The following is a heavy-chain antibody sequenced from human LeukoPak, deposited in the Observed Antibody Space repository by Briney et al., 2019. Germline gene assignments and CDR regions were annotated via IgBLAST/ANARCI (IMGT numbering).Heavy chain of an antibody. CDR1: GGSINSRNHY. V-gene: IGHV4-39*01. D-gene: IGHD2/OR15-2a*01. CDR2: IYSSGAT. CDR3: ARHSMRYNWFDP. J-gene: IGHJ5*02. Sequence: PSETLSLTCSVSGGSINSRNHYWGWIRQPPGKGLEWIASIYSSGATYYNPSLKSRVIISVDTSKNQISLKLSSVTASDTAVYYCARHSMRYNWFDPWGQGTLVTVSS.